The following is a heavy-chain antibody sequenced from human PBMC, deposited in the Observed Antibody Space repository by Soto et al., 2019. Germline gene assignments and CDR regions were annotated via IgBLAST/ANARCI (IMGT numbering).Heavy chain of an antibody. CDR2: ISYDGSNK. CDR3: AKDSIAVAGAFDY. Sequence: GGSLRLSCAASGFTFSSYGMHWVRQAPGKGLEWVAVISYDGSNKYYADSVKGRFTISRDNSKNTLYLQMNSLRAEDTAVYYCAKDSIAVAGAFDYWGQGTLVTVSS. D-gene: IGHD6-19*01. J-gene: IGHJ4*02. CDR1: GFTFSSYG. V-gene: IGHV3-30*18.